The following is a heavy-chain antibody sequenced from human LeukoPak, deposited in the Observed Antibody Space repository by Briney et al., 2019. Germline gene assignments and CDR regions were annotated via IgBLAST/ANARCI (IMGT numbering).Heavy chain of an antibody. CDR3: ARDLVGDRNY. Sequence: GGSLRLSCAASGFTFSNYAMTWVRQAPGKGLECVSGISGSGGNTYYADFVKGRFTISRDNAKNSLYLQMNSLRAEDTAVYYCARDLVGDRNYWGQGTLVTVSS. D-gene: IGHD1-26*01. J-gene: IGHJ4*02. CDR2: ISGSGGNT. CDR1: GFTFSNYA. V-gene: IGHV3-23*01.